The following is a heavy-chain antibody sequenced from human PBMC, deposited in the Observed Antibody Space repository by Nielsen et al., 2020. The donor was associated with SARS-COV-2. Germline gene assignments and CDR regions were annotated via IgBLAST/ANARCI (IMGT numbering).Heavy chain of an antibody. CDR1: GFTFSSYA. D-gene: IGHD6-6*01. CDR3: ARDQLVLLDY. J-gene: IGHJ4*02. V-gene: IGHV3-30-3*01. CDR2: ISYDGSNK. Sequence: GESLKISCAASGFTFSSYAMHWVRQAPGKGLEWVAVISYDGSNKYYADSVKGRFTISRDNSKNTLYLQMNSLRAEDTAVYYCARDQLVLLDYWGQGTLVTVSS.